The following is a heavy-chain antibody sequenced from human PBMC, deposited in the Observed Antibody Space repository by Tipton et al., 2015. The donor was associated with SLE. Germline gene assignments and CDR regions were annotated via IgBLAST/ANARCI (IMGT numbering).Heavy chain of an antibody. D-gene: IGHD6-13*01. CDR3: ARDKWGGIAAAGTGH. Sequence: QSGAEVKKPGASVKVSCKASGYTFTSYYMHWVRQAPGQGLEWMGIINPSGGSTSYAQKFQGRVTMTTDTSTSTAYMELRSLRSDDTAVYYCARDKWGGIAAAGTGHWGQGTLVTVSS. CDR1: GYTFTSYY. J-gene: IGHJ4*02. CDR2: INPSGGST. V-gene: IGHV1-46*01.